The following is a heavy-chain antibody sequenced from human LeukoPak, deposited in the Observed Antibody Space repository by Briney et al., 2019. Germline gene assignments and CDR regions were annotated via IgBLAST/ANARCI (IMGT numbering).Heavy chain of an antibody. CDR3: ARADYDFWSGYSDAFDI. Sequence: SETLSLTCTVSGASINSDTYYWGWIRQPPGKGLEWIGTHSHSGSAYYNPSLKSRVTISVDTSKNQFSLKLSSVTAADTAVYYCARADYDFWSGYSDAFDIWGQGTMVTVSS. V-gene: IGHV4-39*07. CDR1: GASINSDTYY. J-gene: IGHJ3*02. D-gene: IGHD3-3*01. CDR2: HSHSGSA.